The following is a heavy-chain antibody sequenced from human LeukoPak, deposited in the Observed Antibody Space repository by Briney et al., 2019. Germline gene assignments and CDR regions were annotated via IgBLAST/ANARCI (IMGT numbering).Heavy chain of an antibody. CDR2: ISSSSSTI. CDR1: GFTFSVSA. CDR3: ARGPLHYSSSWYFDY. J-gene: IGHJ4*02. Sequence: GGSLRLSCAASGFTFSVSAMYWVRQASGKGLEWVSYISSSSSTIYYADSVKGRFTISRDNAKNSLYLQMNSLRAEDTAVYYCARGPLHYSSSWYFDYWGQGTLVTVSS. D-gene: IGHD6-13*01. V-gene: IGHV3-48*04.